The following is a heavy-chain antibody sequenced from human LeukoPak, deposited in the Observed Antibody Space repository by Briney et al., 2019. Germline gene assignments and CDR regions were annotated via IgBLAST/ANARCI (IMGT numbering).Heavy chain of an antibody. D-gene: IGHD3-22*01. J-gene: IGHJ4*02. CDR1: GFTFSSYE. V-gene: IGHV3-48*03. CDR2: ISSSGSTI. Sequence: GGSLRLSCAASGFTFSSYEMNWVRQAPGKGLEWVSYISSSGSTIYYADSVKGRFTISRDNAKNSLYLQMNSLRAEDTAAYYCARETYYYDSSGYPEAGYFDYWGQGTLVTVSS. CDR3: ARETYYYDSSGYPEAGYFDY.